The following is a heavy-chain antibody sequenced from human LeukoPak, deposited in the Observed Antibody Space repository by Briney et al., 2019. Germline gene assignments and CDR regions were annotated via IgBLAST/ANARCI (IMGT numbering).Heavy chain of an antibody. D-gene: IGHD3-3*01. V-gene: IGHV1-8*01. Sequence: ASVKVSCKASGYTFTSYDINWVRQATGQGLEWMGWMNPNSGNTGYAQKFQGRVTMTRNTSISTAYMELSSLRSEDTAVYHCARGQRYYDFWSGYYQFDYWGQGTLVTVSS. J-gene: IGHJ4*02. CDR1: GYTFTSYD. CDR3: ARGQRYYDFWSGYYQFDY. CDR2: MNPNSGNT.